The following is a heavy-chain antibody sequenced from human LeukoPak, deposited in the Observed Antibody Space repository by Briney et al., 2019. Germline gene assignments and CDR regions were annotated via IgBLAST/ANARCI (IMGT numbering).Heavy chain of an antibody. CDR3: ARERSSVVTDPRGFDY. Sequence: GRSLRLSCAASGFTFSSYAMHWVRQAPGKGLEWVAVISYDGSNKYYADSVKGRFTISRDNSKNTLYLQMNSLRAEDTAVYYCARERSSVVTDPRGFDYWGQGTPVTVSS. D-gene: IGHD2-21*02. V-gene: IGHV3-30-3*01. J-gene: IGHJ4*02. CDR2: ISYDGSNK. CDR1: GFTFSSYA.